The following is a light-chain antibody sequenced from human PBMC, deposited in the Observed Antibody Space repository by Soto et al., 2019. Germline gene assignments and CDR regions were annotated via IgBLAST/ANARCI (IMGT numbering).Light chain of an antibody. CDR1: SSNVGSYKL. Sequence: QSALTQPASVSGSPVQSITISFTGTSSNVGSYKLVSWYQQHPGKAPKLMIFEVNKRPSGVSNRFSGSKSGNTASLTISGLKVEDEADYYFCSSGGSPTYVFGTGTKLTVL. V-gene: IGLV2-23*02. CDR2: EVN. CDR3: CSSGGSPTYV. J-gene: IGLJ1*01.